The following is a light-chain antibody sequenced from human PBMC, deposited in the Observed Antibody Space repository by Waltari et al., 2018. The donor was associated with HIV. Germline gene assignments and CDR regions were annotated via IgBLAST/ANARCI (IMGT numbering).Light chain of an antibody. J-gene: IGKJ4*01. CDR2: NAS. Sequence: EIVLTQSPATLSLSPGEGATLSCRASQNVSGYVGWYQPKPGQAPRLLIYNASNRATGIPARFSGSGSGTDSTLTISSLEPEHFALSCCQQRSDWPPLTFGGGTKVEIK. V-gene: IGKV3-11*01. CDR1: QNVSGY. CDR3: QQRSDWPPLT.